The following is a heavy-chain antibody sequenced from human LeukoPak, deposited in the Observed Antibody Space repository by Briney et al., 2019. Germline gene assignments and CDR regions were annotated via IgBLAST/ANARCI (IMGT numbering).Heavy chain of an antibody. Sequence: ASVKISCKTSGYSFTDYYLHWVRQAPGQGLEWMGWINPNNGGTSSAQKFQGRVTMTRDTSITTVYMEVTWLTSDNTAIYYCSRADRLHGGPYLIGPWGQGTLVTVSS. V-gene: IGHV1-2*02. CDR2: INPNNGGT. D-gene: IGHD2-21*01. J-gene: IGHJ5*02. CDR1: GYSFTDYY. CDR3: SRADRLHGGPYLIGP.